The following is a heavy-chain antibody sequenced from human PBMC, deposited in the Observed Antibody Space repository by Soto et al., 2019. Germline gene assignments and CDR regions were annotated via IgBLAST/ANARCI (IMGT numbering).Heavy chain of an antibody. V-gene: IGHV2-5*02. CDR1: AFSLSTGGVG. J-gene: IGHJ6*02. CDR2: IYWDDDK. CDR3: IQSRCGGDCFHSYASYYYYGMDF. D-gene: IGHD2-21*02. Sequence: SGPTLVNPTQTLTLTCTFSAFSLSTGGVGVGWIRQPPGKALEWLALIYWDDDKRYSPSLRSRLTITKDTSKNQVVLTMTNMDPVDTATYYCIQSRCGGDCFHSYASYYYYGMDFWGQGTTVPVSS.